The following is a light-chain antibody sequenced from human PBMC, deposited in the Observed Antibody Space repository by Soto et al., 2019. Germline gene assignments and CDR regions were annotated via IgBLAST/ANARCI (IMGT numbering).Light chain of an antibody. V-gene: IGKV1-5*01. CDR3: QQYNSYWT. Sequence: DIQMTQSPSTLSASVGDRVTITCRASQSISSWLAWYQQKPGKAPKLLIYDASSLESGVPSRFSGSGSGTEVTLTISSLQPDDFATYYCQQYNSYWTFGQGTKVEI. J-gene: IGKJ1*01. CDR1: QSISSW. CDR2: DAS.